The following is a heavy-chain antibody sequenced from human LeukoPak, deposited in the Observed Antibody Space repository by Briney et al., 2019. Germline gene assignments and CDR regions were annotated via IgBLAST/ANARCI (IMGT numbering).Heavy chain of an antibody. CDR2: ITWDGGNL. Sequence: GGSLRLSCVTSGVTFADYTRHWVRQVPGKGLEWLSGITWDGGNLAYADSVKGRFTISRDNAKNSLYLQMNSLRNQDMAFYFCATRYTVHGVAQDSGYCDYWGQGTLVTVSS. CDR1: GVTFADYT. D-gene: IGHD3-3*01. CDR3: ATRYTVHGVAQDSGYCDY. V-gene: IGHV3-9*03. J-gene: IGHJ4*02.